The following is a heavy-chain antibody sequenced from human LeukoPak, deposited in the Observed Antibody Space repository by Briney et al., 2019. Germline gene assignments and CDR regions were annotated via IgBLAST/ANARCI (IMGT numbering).Heavy chain of an antibody. J-gene: IGHJ4*02. CDR3: ARKQTGTMYDV. CDR2: FSSGGSA. CDR1: GVSISSSSYY. D-gene: IGHD1-7*01. Sequence: SETLSLTCIVPGVSISSSSYYWAWLRQSPGKGLEWIGTFSSGGSAYYNPSLTSRSSISKDTSDNQFSLRLYSVTAADTAVYYCARKQTGTMYDVWGQGTQVTVSS. V-gene: IGHV4-39*07.